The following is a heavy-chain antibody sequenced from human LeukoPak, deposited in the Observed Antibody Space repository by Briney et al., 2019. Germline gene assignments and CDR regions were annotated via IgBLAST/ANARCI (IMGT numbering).Heavy chain of an antibody. D-gene: IGHD2-21*02. CDR3: ATLTHDSLNFDY. Sequence: ASVKVSCKASGYTFTSYYMHWVRQAPGKGLEWMGGFDPEDGETIYAQKFQGRVTMTGDTSTDTAYMELSSLRSEDTAVYYCATLTHDSLNFDYWGRGTLVTVSS. V-gene: IGHV1-24*01. J-gene: IGHJ4*02. CDR2: FDPEDGET. CDR1: GYTFTSYY.